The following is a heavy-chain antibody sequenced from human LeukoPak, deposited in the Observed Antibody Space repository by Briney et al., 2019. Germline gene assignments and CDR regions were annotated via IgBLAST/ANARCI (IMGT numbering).Heavy chain of an antibody. V-gene: IGHV3-21*01. D-gene: IGHD3-10*01. CDR3: ARDREDGSAFDI. CDR1: GFTFSSYS. J-gene: IGHJ3*02. Sequence: GGSLRLSCAASGFTFSSYSMNWVRQAPGKGLEWVSSISSSSYIYYADSVKGRFTISRDNAKNSLYLQMNSLRAEDTAVYYCARDREDGSAFDIWGQGTMVTVSS. CDR2: ISSSSYI.